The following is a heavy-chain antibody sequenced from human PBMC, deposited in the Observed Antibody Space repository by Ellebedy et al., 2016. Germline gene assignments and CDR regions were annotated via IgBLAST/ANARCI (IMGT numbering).Heavy chain of an antibody. V-gene: IGHV4-34*10. CDR2: ITHSGNN. J-gene: IGHJ6*03. CDR1: GGSFSDYY. D-gene: IGHD2-2*01. CDR3: ARSIVVVPAAPYYYYYMDV. Sequence: SETLSLXXAVYGGSFSDYYWSWFRQPPGKGLEWIADITHSGNNNYSPSLKSRVTISGDTSKKQFYLRLSSVTAADTAVYYCARSIVVVPAAPYYYYYMDVWGKGTTVTVSS.